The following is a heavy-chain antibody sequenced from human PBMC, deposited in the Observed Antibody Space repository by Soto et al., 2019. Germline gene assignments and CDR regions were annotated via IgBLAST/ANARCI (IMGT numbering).Heavy chain of an antibody. CDR2: INPNSGGT. D-gene: IGHD3-22*01. Sequence: ASVKVSCKASGYTFTGYYMHWVRQAPGQGLEWMGWINPNSGGTNYAQKFQGWVTMTRDTSISTAYMELSRLRSDDTAVYYCARAVMMRNSSGYYYYYYMDVWGKGTTVTVSS. CDR1: GYTFTGYY. V-gene: IGHV1-2*04. CDR3: ARAVMMRNSSGYYYYYYMDV. J-gene: IGHJ6*03.